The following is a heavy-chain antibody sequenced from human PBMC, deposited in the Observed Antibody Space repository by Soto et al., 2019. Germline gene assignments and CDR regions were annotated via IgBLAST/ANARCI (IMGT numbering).Heavy chain of an antibody. V-gene: IGHV3-49*03. J-gene: IGHJ5*02. Sequence: PGGSVRLSCTASGFTFGDYAMSWFRQAPGKGLEWVGFIRSKAYGGTTEYAESVKGRFTISRDDSKSTAYLQWSSLKASDTAMYYCARHSPNRYCSSTSWCSRFDPWGQGTLVTVSS. CDR3: ARHSPNRYCSSTSWCSRFDP. D-gene: IGHD2-2*01. CDR1: GFTFGDYA. CDR2: IRSKAYGGTT.